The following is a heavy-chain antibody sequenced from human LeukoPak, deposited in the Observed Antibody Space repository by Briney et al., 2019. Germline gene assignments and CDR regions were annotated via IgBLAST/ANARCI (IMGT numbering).Heavy chain of an antibody. CDR1: GYTFTGYH. Sequence: ASVKVSCKASGYTFTGYHIHWVRQAPGEGLEWMGWINPNSGGANSAQKYLGRVSMTRDTSISTAYMELSSLRSDDTAVYYCARDPGRGWSLDYWGQGTLVTVAS. D-gene: IGHD6-19*01. J-gene: IGHJ4*02. CDR3: ARDPGRGWSLDY. CDR2: INPNSGGA. V-gene: IGHV1-2*02.